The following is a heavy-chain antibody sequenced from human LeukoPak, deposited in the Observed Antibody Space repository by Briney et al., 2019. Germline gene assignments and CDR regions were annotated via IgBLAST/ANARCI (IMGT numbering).Heavy chain of an antibody. D-gene: IGHD4-23*01. CDR3: ARHGVTTVVTRGFDY. J-gene: IGHJ4*02. V-gene: IGHV3-11*03. Sequence: GGSLRLSCAASGFTFSDYYMSWIRQAPGKGLEWISYISSGSDYTNYADSVKGRFTISRDNAKKSLYLQMSSLRDEDTAVYYCARHGVTTVVTRGFDYWGQGTLVTVSS. CDR1: GFTFSDYY. CDR2: ISSGSDYT.